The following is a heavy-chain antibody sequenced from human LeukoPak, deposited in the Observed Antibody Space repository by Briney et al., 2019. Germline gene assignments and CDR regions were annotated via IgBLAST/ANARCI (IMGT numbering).Heavy chain of an antibody. V-gene: IGHV4-59*01. Sequence: SETLSLTCTVSGGSISSYYWSWIRQPPGKGLEWIGYIYYSGSTNYNPSLKSRVTISVDTSKNQFSLKLSSVTAADTAVYYCARHQIAYYDSSGYPGWFDPWGQGTLVTVSS. J-gene: IGHJ5*02. D-gene: IGHD3-22*01. CDR1: GGSISSYY. CDR3: ARHQIAYYDSSGYPGWFDP. CDR2: IYYSGST.